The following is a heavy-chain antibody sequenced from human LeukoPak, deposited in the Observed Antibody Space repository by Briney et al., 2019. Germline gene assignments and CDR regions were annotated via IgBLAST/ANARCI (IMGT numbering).Heavy chain of an antibody. V-gene: IGHV1-8*02. Sequence: ASVKVSCKASGGTFNNYGINWVRQATGQGLEWMGWMNPNSGNTGYAQKFQGRVTMTRNTSISTAYMELSSLRSEDTAVYYCARGGYCSSTSCYEPDFDYWGQGTLVTVSS. D-gene: IGHD2-2*01. CDR1: GGTFNNYG. J-gene: IGHJ4*02. CDR3: ARGGYCSSTSCYEPDFDY. CDR2: MNPNSGNT.